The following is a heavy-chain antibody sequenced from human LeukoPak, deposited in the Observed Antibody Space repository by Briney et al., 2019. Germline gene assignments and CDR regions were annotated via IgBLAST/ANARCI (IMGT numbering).Heavy chain of an antibody. CDR2: IRSKANSYAT. CDR1: GFTFSGSA. Sequence: PGGSLRLSCAASGFTFSGSAMHWVRQASGKGLEWVGRIRSKANSYATAYAASVKGRFTISRGDSKNTAYLQMNSLKTEDTAVYYCTRAHTTADPPRFDYWGQGTLVTVSS. D-gene: IGHD4-17*01. V-gene: IGHV3-73*01. CDR3: TRAHTTADPPRFDY. J-gene: IGHJ4*02.